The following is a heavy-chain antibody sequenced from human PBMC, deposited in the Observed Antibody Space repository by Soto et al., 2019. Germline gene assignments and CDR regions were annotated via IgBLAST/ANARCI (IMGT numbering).Heavy chain of an antibody. CDR3: ARQRDSSCWYYVDY. CDR1: GYSFTSYW. V-gene: IGHV5-51*01. Sequence: PAESLKLSCKVSGYSFTSYWIGWVRQMPGKGLEWMGIIYPGDSDTRYSPSFQGQVTISADKSISTAYLQWSSLKASDTAMYYCARQRDSSCWYYVDYWGQGTLVTVSS. D-gene: IGHD6-19*01. J-gene: IGHJ4*02. CDR2: IYPGDSDT.